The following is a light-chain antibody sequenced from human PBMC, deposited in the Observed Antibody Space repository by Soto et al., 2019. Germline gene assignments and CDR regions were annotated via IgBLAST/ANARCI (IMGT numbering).Light chain of an antibody. Sequence: QSVLTQPASVSGSPGQSITISCTGTSSDVGGYNYVSWYQQHPGKAPKLMIYDVSNRPSGVSNRFSGSKSGNTASLTISGLQAEDEADYYCGSYTSSSTQVFGTGTKVTAL. CDR2: DVS. CDR3: GSYTSSSTQV. J-gene: IGLJ1*01. CDR1: SSDVGGYNY. V-gene: IGLV2-14*01.